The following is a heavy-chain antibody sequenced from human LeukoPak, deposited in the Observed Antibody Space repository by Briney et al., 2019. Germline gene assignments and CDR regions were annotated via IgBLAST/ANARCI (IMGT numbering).Heavy chain of an antibody. CDR1: GYTVTSYG. V-gene: IGHV1-18*01. Sequence: ASETVSFKASGYTVTSYGISWVRQAPGQGLEWMGWSSAYNGNTNYAQKPQGRVTMTTDTSTRTAYMELRSLRSDDTAVYYCARDRYYYGSGRAPGLSFDYWGQGTLVTVSS. J-gene: IGHJ4*02. D-gene: IGHD3-10*01. CDR2: SSAYNGNT. CDR3: ARDRYYYGSGRAPGLSFDY.